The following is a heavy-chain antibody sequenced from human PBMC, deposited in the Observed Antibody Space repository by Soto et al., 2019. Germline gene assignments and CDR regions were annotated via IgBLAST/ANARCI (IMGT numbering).Heavy chain of an antibody. Sequence: PSETLSLTCTVSGDSMTRHYWSWIRQFPGKGLECIGYVYYTGITNSNPSLKDRVTISMDTSKNQFSLRMNSMTAADTAVYYCARTARLLDSWAQGTLVTVSS. CDR2: VYYTGIT. CDR3: ARTARLLDS. CDR1: GDSMTRHY. J-gene: IGHJ4*02. D-gene: IGHD6-6*01. V-gene: IGHV4-59*11.